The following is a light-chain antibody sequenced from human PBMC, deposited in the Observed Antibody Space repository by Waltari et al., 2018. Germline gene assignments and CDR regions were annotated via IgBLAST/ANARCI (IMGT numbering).Light chain of an antibody. Sequence: QSVLTQPPSTSATPVQRVTISCSGRTPNMGTNTVTWYPLLPGTAPKTGIFANYHRPSGLPDRFSASKSGTSASLVISGLQSEDEADYFCATWDDSLSGRVFGGGTKVTVL. CDR1: TPNMGTNT. CDR2: ANY. J-gene: IGLJ3*02. V-gene: IGLV1-44*01. CDR3: ATWDDSLSGRV.